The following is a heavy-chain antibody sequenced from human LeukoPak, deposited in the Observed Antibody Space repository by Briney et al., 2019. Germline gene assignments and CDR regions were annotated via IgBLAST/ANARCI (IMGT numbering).Heavy chain of an antibody. J-gene: IGHJ4*02. D-gene: IGHD6-13*01. CDR2: ISSSGGSI. CDR3: ARGRTYSSSWPFDY. V-gene: IGHV3-11*04. CDR1: GFTFNGYY. Sequence: GGSLRLSCAASGFTFNGYYMSWIRQAPGKGLEWVSYISSSGGSINYADSVKGRFTISRDNAKNSLYLQMNSLRAEDTAVYYCARGRTYSSSWPFDYWGQGTLVTVSS.